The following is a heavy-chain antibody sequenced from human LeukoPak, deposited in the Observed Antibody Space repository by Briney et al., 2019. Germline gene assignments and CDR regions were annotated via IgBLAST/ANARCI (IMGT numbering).Heavy chain of an antibody. V-gene: IGHV3-11*01. D-gene: IGHD6-13*01. Sequence: GGSLRLPCAASGFTFSDYYMSWIRQAPGKGLEWVSYTSPGGSTIYYADSVKGRFAISRDNAKNSLYLRMNSLRAEDTAVYFCAREIVAAGVFDYWGQGTLVTVSS. CDR2: TSPGGSTI. J-gene: IGHJ4*02. CDR3: AREIVAAGVFDY. CDR1: GFTFSDYY.